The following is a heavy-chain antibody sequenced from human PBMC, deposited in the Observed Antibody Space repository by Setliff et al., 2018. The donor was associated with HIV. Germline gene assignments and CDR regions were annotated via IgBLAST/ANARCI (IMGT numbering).Heavy chain of an antibody. J-gene: IGHJ6*03. Sequence: GGSLRLSCAASGFTFSTYTMNWVRQAPGRGLEWVSSISGNSNYIYYADSVKGRFTISRDNAKNSLYLQMNSLRAEDTAVYYCHRFMHVWGKGTTVTVSS. V-gene: IGHV3-21*01. CDR3: HRFMHV. CDR1: GFTFSTYT. CDR2: ISGNSNYI.